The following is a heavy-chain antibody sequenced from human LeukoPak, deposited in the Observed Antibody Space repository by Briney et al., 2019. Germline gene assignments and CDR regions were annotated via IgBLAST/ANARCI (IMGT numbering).Heavy chain of an antibody. V-gene: IGHV1-24*01. D-gene: IGHD2-2*01. Sequence: GASVKVSCKVSGYTLTELSMHWVRQAPGKGLEWMGGFDPEDGETIYAQKFQGRVTMTEDTSTDTAYMELSSLRSEDTAVYYCARGGDIVVVPAASAEDWFDPWGQGTLVTVSS. CDR1: GYTLTELS. CDR2: FDPEDGET. CDR3: ARGGDIVVVPAASAEDWFDP. J-gene: IGHJ5*02.